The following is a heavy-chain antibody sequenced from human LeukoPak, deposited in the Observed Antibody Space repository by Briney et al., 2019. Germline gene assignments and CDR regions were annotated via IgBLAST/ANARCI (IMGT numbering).Heavy chain of an antibody. Sequence: PGESLKISCKGSGYSFTSHRIGWVRQMPGKGLEWMGIIYPGDSDTRYTPSFQGQVTMSADKSINTAYLQWSSLKASDTAMYYCARRQGCSSTSCPPDYWGQGTLATVSS. CDR1: GYSFTSHR. J-gene: IGHJ4*02. CDR2: IYPGDSDT. D-gene: IGHD2-2*01. CDR3: ARRQGCSSTSCPPDY. V-gene: IGHV5-51*01.